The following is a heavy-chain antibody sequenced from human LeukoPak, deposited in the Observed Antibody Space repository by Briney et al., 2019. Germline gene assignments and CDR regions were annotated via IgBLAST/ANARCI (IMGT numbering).Heavy chain of an antibody. CDR2: ITPIFGTA. Sequence: GASVKVSCKASGGTFSSYAISWVRQAPGQGLEWMGGITPIFGTANYAQKFQGRVTITTDESTSTAYMELSSLRSEDTAVYYCARGSAEQQLVPANWFDPWGQGTLVTVSS. D-gene: IGHD6-13*01. CDR1: GGTFSSYA. CDR3: ARGSAEQQLVPANWFDP. J-gene: IGHJ5*02. V-gene: IGHV1-69*05.